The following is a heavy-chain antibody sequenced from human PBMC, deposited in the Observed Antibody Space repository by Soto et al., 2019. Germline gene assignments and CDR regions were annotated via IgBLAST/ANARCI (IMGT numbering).Heavy chain of an antibody. J-gene: IGHJ6*02. V-gene: IGHV5-51*01. CDR1: GYSFTSYW. CDR3: ARDFVVPAAMSLDRYYYYGMDV. D-gene: IGHD2-2*01. Sequence: GESLKISCKGSGYSFTSYWIGWVRQMPGKGLEWMGIIYPGDSNTRYSPSLQGQVTISVDKSISTAYLQWSSLKATDTAVYYCARDFVVPAAMSLDRYYYYGMDVWGQGTTVTVSS. CDR2: IYPGDSNT.